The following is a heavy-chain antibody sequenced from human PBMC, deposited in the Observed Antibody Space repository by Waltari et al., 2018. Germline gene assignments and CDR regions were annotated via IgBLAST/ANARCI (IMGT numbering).Heavy chain of an antibody. CDR1: GGTFSSYS. CDR2: IIPIFGTA. D-gene: IGHD3-10*01. J-gene: IGHJ4*02. V-gene: IGHV1-69*05. Sequence: QVQLVQSGAEVKKPGSSLNVYCKASGGTFSSYSISWVRPAPGQGLEWMGGIIPIFGTANYAQKFQGRVTITTDESTSTAYMEPSSLRSEDTAVYYCAYGSWSYYHLGAPGYWGQGTLVTVSS. CDR3: AYGSWSYYHLGAPGY.